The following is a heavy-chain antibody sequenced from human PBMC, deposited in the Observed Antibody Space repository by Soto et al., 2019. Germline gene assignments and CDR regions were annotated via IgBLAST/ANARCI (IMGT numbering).Heavy chain of an antibody. J-gene: IGHJ4*02. Sequence: LSETLSLTCTVSGGSISSGDYYWSWIRQPPGKGLEWIGYIYYSGSTYYNPSLKSRVTISVDTSKNQFSLKLSSVTAADTAVYYCAREEAVAGFDYWGQGTLVTVSS. D-gene: IGHD6-19*01. CDR2: IYYSGST. V-gene: IGHV4-30-4*01. CDR1: GGSISSGDYY. CDR3: AREEAVAGFDY.